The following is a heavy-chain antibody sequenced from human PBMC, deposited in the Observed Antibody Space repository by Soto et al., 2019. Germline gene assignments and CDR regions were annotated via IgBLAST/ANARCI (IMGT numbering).Heavy chain of an antibody. CDR2: IYPGDSDT. J-gene: IGHJ4*02. CDR3: ARRATYYNYFDY. CDR1: GYRFTSDW. D-gene: IGHD3-10*01. V-gene: IGHV5-51*01. Sequence: GESLKISCKGSGYRFTSDWIAWVRQMPGKGLEYMGIIYPGDSDTRYSPSFQGQVTISADKSTSTAYVQWSSLKASGTAMYYCARRATYYNYFDYWGQGTLVTVSS.